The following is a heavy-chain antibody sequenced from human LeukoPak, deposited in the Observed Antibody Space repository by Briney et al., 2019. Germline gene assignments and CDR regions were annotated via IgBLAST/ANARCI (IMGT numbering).Heavy chain of an antibody. CDR3: ARGEITTFYVRAYYYYGMDV. CDR2: MNPNSGNT. CDR1: GYTFTSYD. D-gene: IGHD2/OR15-2a*01. V-gene: IGHV1-8*01. Sequence: ASVKVSCKASGYTFTSYDINWVRQATGQGLEWMGWMNPNSGNTGYAQKFQGRVTMTRNTSISTAYMELSSLRSEDTAVYYCARGEITTFYVRAYYYYGMDVWGQGTTVTVSS. J-gene: IGHJ6*02.